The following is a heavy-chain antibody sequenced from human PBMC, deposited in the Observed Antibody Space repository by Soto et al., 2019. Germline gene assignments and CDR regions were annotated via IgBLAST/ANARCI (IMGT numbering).Heavy chain of an antibody. D-gene: IGHD3-22*01. CDR2: ISGSGGST. CDR1: GFTFSSYA. Sequence: RLSCAASGFTFSSYAMSWVRQAPGKGLEWVSAISGSGGSTYYADSVKGRFTISRDNSKNTLYLQMNSLRAEDTAVYYCAKDLGYYYDSSGYYNHWGQGTLVTV. CDR3: AKDLGYYYDSSGYYNH. V-gene: IGHV3-23*01. J-gene: IGHJ5*02.